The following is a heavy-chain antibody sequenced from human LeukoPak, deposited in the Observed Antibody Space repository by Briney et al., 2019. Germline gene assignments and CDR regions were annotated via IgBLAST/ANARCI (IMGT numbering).Heavy chain of an antibody. J-gene: IGHJ4*02. CDR3: VKGKGIAVTSLDY. CDR2: ISSNGGST. Sequence: SGGSLRLSCSASGFIFGTYAMHWVGQAPGRGLEYVSAISSNGGSTYYADSVKGRFTISRDNSKNTLYLQMSSLRAEDTAVYYCVKGKGIAVTSLDYWGQGTLVTVSS. CDR1: GFIFGTYA. D-gene: IGHD6-19*01. V-gene: IGHV3-64D*06.